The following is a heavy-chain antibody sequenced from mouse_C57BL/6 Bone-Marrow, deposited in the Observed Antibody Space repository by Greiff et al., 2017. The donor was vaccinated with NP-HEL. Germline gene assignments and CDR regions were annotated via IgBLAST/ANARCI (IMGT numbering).Heavy chain of an antibody. D-gene: IGHD2-4*01. J-gene: IGHJ4*01. Sequence: VQLQQSGPELVKPGASVKISCKASGYTFTDYYMNWVKQSHGKSLEWIGDINPNNGGTSYNQKFKGKATLTVDKSSSTAYMELRSLTSEDSAVYYCARDDYGGDYAMDYRGQGTSVTVSS. V-gene: IGHV1-26*01. CDR2: INPNNGGT. CDR3: ARDDYGGDYAMDY. CDR1: GYTFTDYY.